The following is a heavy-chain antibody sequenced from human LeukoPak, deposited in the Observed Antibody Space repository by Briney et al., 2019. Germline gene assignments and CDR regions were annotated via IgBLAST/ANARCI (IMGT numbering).Heavy chain of an antibody. Sequence: SETLSLTCTVSGGSISTYYWHWIRQPPGKGLEWIGYVYYSGSTNYNPSLKSRVTISVDTSKTQFSLTVRSVTVADTAVYYCAVCSAPGLCDSWGQGTLVTVSS. CDR1: GGSISTYY. J-gene: IGHJ4*02. CDR3: AVCSAPGLCDS. D-gene: IGHD6-19*01. V-gene: IGHV4-59*01. CDR2: VYYSGST.